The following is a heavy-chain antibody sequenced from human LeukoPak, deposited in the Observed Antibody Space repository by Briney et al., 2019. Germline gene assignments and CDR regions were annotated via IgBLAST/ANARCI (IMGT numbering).Heavy chain of an antibody. D-gene: IGHD3-10*01. CDR3: AKDRKWSYYGFDY. CDR1: QFTFSDCG. V-gene: IGHV3-30*18. Sequence: LGGSLRLSCAASQFTFSDCGMHWVRQAPGKGLEWVALISHDGSNKYYADSAKGRFTISRDNSKNTLYLELNSLRVEDTAVYYCAKDRKWSYYGFDYWGQGTLVTVSS. CDR2: ISHDGSNK. J-gene: IGHJ4*02.